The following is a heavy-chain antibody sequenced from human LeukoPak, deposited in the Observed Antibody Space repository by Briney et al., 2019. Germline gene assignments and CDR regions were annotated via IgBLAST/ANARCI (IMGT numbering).Heavy chain of an antibody. V-gene: IGHV3-23*01. CDR3: AKENGDYRWDYGMDV. Sequence: GGSLRLSCAASGFTFSSYAMSWVRQAPGKGLKWVSAISGSGGSTYYADSVKGRFTISRDNSKDTLYLQMNSLRAEDTAVYYCAKENGDYRWDYGMDVWGKGTTVTVSS. CDR1: GFTFSSYA. J-gene: IGHJ6*04. D-gene: IGHD4-17*01. CDR2: ISGSGGST.